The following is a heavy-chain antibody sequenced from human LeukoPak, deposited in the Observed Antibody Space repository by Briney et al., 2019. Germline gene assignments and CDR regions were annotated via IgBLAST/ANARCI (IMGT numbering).Heavy chain of an antibody. CDR3: ATDGYGAVNS. Sequence: PGGSLRPSCAASAASGHIFSDSWMHWVRQAPGKGLVWVSRIKSDGSGTIYADSVKGRFTISRDNAKNTLYLQMNSLRAEDTAVYFCATDGYGAVNSWGRGTLVTVSS. D-gene: IGHD4/OR15-4a*01. CDR1: GHIFSDSW. J-gene: IGHJ4*02. CDR2: IKSDGSGT. V-gene: IGHV3-74*01.